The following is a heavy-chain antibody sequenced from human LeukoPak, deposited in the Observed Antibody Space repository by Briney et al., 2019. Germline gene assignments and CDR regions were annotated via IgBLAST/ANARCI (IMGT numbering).Heavy chain of an antibody. V-gene: IGHV4-34*01. Sequence: SETLSLTCAVYGGSFSDYYWTWIRQPPGKGLEWIGEINHNGSTNYNPSLKSRVTISEDTSKNQFSLKLSSVTAADTAVYYCARDKVAVAGDHDAFDIWGQGTMVTVSS. CDR1: GGSFSDYY. CDR3: ARDKVAVAGDHDAFDI. D-gene: IGHD6-19*01. J-gene: IGHJ3*02. CDR2: INHNGST.